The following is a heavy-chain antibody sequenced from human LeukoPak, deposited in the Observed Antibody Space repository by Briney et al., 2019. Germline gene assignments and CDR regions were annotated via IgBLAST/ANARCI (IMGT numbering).Heavy chain of an antibody. CDR3: AKDGISGWYGNHFDF. J-gene: IGHJ4*02. Sequence: GGSLLLSCAASGFTFSSYAMNWVRQAPGKGLEWVSSIRGSGDSTYYADSVKGQFTISRDNSKNTLYLQISSLRAEDTAIYYCAKDGISGWYGNHFDFWGQGTLVTGSS. CDR1: GFTFSSYA. D-gene: IGHD6-19*01. CDR2: IRGSGDST. V-gene: IGHV3-23*01.